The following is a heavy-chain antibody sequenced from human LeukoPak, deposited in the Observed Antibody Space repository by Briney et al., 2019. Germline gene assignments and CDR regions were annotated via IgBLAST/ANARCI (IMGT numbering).Heavy chain of an antibody. CDR3: ARHHHYYDNSGYPQFDP. CDR1: GFTFDDYG. V-gene: IGHV3-20*04. J-gene: IGHJ5*02. D-gene: IGHD3-22*01. CDR2: INWNGGST. Sequence: GGSLRLSCAASGFTFDDYGMSWVRQAPGKGLEWVSGINWNGGSTGYADSVKGRFTISRDNAKNSLYLQMNSLRAEDTALYYCARHHHYYDNSGYPQFDPWGQGTLVTVSS.